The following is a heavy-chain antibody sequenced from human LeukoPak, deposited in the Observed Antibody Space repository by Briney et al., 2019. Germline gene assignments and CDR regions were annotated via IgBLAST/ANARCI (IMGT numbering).Heavy chain of an antibody. CDR2: INHSGST. CDR1: GGSFSGYY. Sequence: SETLSLTCAVYGGSFSGYYWSWIRQPPGKGLEWIGEINHSGSTNYNPSLKSRVTISVDTSKNQFSLKLSSATAADTAVYYCARGQIVVVPAAPGPIDYWGQGTLVTVSS. D-gene: IGHD2-2*01. V-gene: IGHV4-34*01. J-gene: IGHJ4*02. CDR3: ARGQIVVVPAAPGPIDY.